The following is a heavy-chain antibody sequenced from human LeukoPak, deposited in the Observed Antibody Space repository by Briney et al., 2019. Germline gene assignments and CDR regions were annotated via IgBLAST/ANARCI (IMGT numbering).Heavy chain of an antibody. CDR2: INPSSGGT. Sequence: ASVKVSCKASGYTFTGYYMHWVRQAPGQGLEWMGWINPSSGGTNYAQKFQGRVTMTRDTSISTAYMELSRLRSDDTAVYYCARYYDFWSGYRYFDYWGQGTLVTVSS. CDR3: ARYYDFWSGYRYFDY. CDR1: GYTFTGYY. D-gene: IGHD3-3*01. J-gene: IGHJ4*02. V-gene: IGHV1-2*02.